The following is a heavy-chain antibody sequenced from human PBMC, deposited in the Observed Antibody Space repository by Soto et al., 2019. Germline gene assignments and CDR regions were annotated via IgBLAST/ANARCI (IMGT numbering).Heavy chain of an antibody. D-gene: IGHD2-8*02. J-gene: IGHJ6*02. CDR1: GFSFDEYG. Sequence: EVQLVESGGGLVQPGRSLRLSCAASGFSFDEYGMHWVRQAPGKGLEWVSGISWNSGTIGYADFVKGRFSISRDNAKKSLYLQMNSLRAEDRALYYCAKSTGGTANGMDVWGQGTTVIVSS. V-gene: IGHV3-9*01. CDR2: ISWNSGTI. CDR3: AKSTGGTANGMDV.